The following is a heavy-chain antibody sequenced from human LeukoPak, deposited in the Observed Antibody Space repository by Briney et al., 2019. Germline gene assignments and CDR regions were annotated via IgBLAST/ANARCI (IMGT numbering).Heavy chain of an antibody. CDR1: GVIFSNYW. CDR2: IKKDGSEK. D-gene: IGHD6-6*01. V-gene: IGHV3-7*01. J-gene: IGHJ5*02. Sequence: GGSLRLSCAASGVIFSNYWMNWVRQTPGKGLEWVANIKKDGSEKYYVDSVRGRFTISRDNAKNSLYLQMNSLRAEDTAVYYCARDEVVYSSSNWFDPWGQGTLVTVSS. CDR3: ARDEVVYSSSNWFDP.